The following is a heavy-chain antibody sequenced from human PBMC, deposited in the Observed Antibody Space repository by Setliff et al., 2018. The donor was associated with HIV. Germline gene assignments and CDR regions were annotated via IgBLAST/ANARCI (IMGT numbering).Heavy chain of an antibody. V-gene: IGHV4-59*01. D-gene: IGHD3-22*01. CDR2: IYYSGST. CDR1: GASISNYY. J-gene: IGHJ3*02. CDR3: ARENYYDQKGAFDI. Sequence: SETLSLTCTVSGASISNYYWSWIRQPPGKALEWIGYIYYSGSTNYNPYLKSRVTISVDTSKNQFSLNLSSVTAADTAVYYCARENYYDQKGAFDIWGQGTMVTVSS.